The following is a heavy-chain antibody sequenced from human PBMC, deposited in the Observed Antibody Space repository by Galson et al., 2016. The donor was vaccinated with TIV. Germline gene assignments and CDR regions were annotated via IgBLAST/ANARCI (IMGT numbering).Heavy chain of an antibody. V-gene: IGHV3-11*04. CDR1: GFRFSDYY. CDR3: VGGANSAEK. J-gene: IGHJ4*02. CDR2: ISYDSVAI. Sequence: SLRLSCAASGFRFSDYYMSWIRQSPGKGLAWLSYISYDSVAIKYADSVEGRFTISRDNAKGSLNLQMKSLRAEDTAVYYCVGGANSAEKWGLGTQVTVSS. D-gene: IGHD4/OR15-4a*01.